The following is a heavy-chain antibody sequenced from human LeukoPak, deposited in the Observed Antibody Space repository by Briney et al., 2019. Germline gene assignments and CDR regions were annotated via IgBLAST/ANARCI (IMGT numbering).Heavy chain of an antibody. J-gene: IGHJ4*02. V-gene: IGHV4-59*01. D-gene: IGHD5-12*01. CDR2: INSSGTT. Sequence: PPESLSLTWTVSGASINNYYGSWSRQPPGKGLEWIVYINSSGTTNYTPSLESRVTMSVDTSKNQFSLKLSSVTAADTAVYYCARGGPSGYRLPRYFDYWGQGTLVTVSS. CDR3: ARGGPSGYRLPRYFDY. CDR1: GASINNYY.